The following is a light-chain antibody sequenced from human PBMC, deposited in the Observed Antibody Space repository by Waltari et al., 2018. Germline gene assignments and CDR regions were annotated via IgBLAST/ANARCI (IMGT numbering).Light chain of an antibody. V-gene: IGKV4-1*01. CDR2: WAS. Sequence: DIVMTQSPDSLAVSLGERATINCKSSQSVLYSSNNENYLAWYQQKPGQPPKRLIYWASTRESGVPERFSGSGSGTDFTLTISSLQAEDVAVYYCQQYYSTPWTFGQGTKVEIK. J-gene: IGKJ1*01. CDR3: QQYYSTPWT. CDR1: QSVLYSSNNENY.